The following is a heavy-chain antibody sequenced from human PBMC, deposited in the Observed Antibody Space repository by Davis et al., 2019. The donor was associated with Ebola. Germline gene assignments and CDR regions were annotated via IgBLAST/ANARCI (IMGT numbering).Heavy chain of an antibody. D-gene: IGHD1-1*01. CDR2: INPNSGGT. CDR1: GYTFTGHY. Sequence: ASVQVSCTASGYTFTGHYMHRVRQAPGQGREWMGRINPNSGGTNYAQKFQGRVTMTRDTSISSAYMELFRLRSEDTAVYYCAREGRPYNDAFDSWGQGTMVTVSS. V-gene: IGHV1-2*06. J-gene: IGHJ3*02. CDR3: AREGRPYNDAFDS.